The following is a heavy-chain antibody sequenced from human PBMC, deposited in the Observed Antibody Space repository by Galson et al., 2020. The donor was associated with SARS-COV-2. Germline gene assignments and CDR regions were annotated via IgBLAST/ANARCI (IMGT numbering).Heavy chain of an antibody. CDR3: TTVLPDDIVVVPAANYYYYYGMDV. CDR2: IKSKTDGGTT. CDR1: GFTFSNAW. D-gene: IGHD2-2*01. J-gene: IGHJ6*02. Sequence: GGSLRLSCAASGFTFSNAWMSWVRQAPGKGLEWVGRIKSKTDGGTTDYAAPVKGRFTISRDDSKNTLYLQMNSLKTEDTAVYYCTTVLPDDIVVVPAANYYYYYGMDVWGQGTTVTVSS. V-gene: IGHV3-15*01.